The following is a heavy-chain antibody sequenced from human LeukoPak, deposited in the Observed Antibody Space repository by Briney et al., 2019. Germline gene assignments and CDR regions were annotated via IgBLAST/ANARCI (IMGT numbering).Heavy chain of an antibody. D-gene: IGHD6-19*01. CDR1: GFTFSSYG. V-gene: IGHV3-30*02. Sequence: GGSLRLSCAASGFTFSSYGMHWDRQAPGKGLEWVAFIRYDGSNKYYADSVKGRFTISRDNSKNTLYLQMNSLRAEDTAVYYCAKDPGIAVAGTGFDYWGQGTLVTVSS. J-gene: IGHJ4*02. CDR3: AKDPGIAVAGTGFDY. CDR2: IRYDGSNK.